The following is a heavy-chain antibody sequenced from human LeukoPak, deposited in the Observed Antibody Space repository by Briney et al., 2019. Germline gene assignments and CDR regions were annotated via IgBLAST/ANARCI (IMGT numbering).Heavy chain of an antibody. J-gene: IGHJ4*02. D-gene: IGHD6-19*01. Sequence: GGPLTLPCTASGYTDSIKYMRWIRHAPVKELEWGSVIYAGETTYYADSVKGRFTISRDNSKNTLYLQMDGLRVEDTAVYYCAKVGAVAAVENWGQGTLVTVSS. V-gene: IGHV3-66*01. CDR2: IYAGETT. CDR1: GYTDSIKY. CDR3: AKVGAVAAVEN.